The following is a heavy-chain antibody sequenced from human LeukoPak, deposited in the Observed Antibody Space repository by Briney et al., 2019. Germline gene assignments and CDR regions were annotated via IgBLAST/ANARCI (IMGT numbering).Heavy chain of an antibody. J-gene: IGHJ6*03. V-gene: IGHV4-39*07. Sequence: SETLSLTCTVSGFSISSSAYNWGWIRQPAGKGLEWIGSVYYTERTDYNPSLQSRVTVTANSSTTKFFLKLMSVTAAATVGYFCAWQRATMGSTYYYMDVWGKGTTVIVSS. CDR3: AWQRATMGSTYYYMDV. CDR1: GFSISSSAYN. D-gene: IGHD4/OR15-4a*01. CDR2: VYYTERT.